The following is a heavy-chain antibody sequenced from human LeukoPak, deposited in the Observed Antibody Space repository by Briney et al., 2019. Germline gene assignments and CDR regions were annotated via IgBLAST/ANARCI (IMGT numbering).Heavy chain of an antibody. CDR1: GFGVNVYY. CDR3: ARVRSGSFDY. D-gene: IGHD3-10*01. J-gene: IGHJ4*02. V-gene: IGHV3-53*01. Sequence: PGGSLRLSCVVSGFGVNVYYTTWVRQAPGKGLEWVSIIHSDPTTYYADSVRGRFTLSRDNAKNTLYLQMNNLRAEDTAMYYCARVRSGSFDYWGQGTLVTVSS. CDR2: IHSDPTT.